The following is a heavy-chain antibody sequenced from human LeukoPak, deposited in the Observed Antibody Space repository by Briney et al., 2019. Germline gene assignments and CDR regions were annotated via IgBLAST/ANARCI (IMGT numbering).Heavy chain of an antibody. CDR3: AKGHRYCTSGNCNSAVDY. D-gene: IGHD2-15*01. CDR1: GFTLSHYA. V-gene: IGHV3-23*01. CDR2: IGGGGGST. J-gene: IGHJ4*02. Sequence: GGSLRLSCSMSGFTLSHYAMSWVRQASGKGLEWVSTIGGGGGSTDYTDSVKGRFTISRDNSKNTLYLQMNSLGAEDTAVYYCAKGHRYCTSGNCNSAVDYWGQGTLVTVSS.